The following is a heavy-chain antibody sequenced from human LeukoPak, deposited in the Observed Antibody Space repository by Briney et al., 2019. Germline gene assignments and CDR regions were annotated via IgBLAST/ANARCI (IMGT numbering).Heavy chain of an antibody. J-gene: IGHJ4*02. CDR3: ARLGYCSGGSCYSLPPDY. D-gene: IGHD2-15*01. V-gene: IGHV4-39*01. CDR1: GGSISSSSYY. Sequence: PSETLSLTCTVSGGSISSSSYYWGWIRQPPGKGLEWIGSIYYSGSTYYNPSLKSRVTISVDTSKNQFSLKLSSVTAADTDVYYCARLGYCSGGSCYSLPPDYWGQGTLVTVSS. CDR2: IYYSGST.